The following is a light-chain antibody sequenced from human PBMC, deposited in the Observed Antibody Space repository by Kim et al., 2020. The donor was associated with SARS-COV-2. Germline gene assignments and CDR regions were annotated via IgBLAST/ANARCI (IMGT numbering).Light chain of an antibody. J-gene: IGLJ3*02. CDR3: SSYINDNTWV. Sequence: QSVLTQPASVSGSPGQSITISCSGSSSDVGGSNYVCWYQKHPDKASKLLIYDVTKRPSGGSSRFSGSKSGNTASLTISGLQAEDEAHYYCSSYINDNTWVFGGGTKVTVL. V-gene: IGLV2-14*01. CDR2: DVT. CDR1: SSDVGGSNY.